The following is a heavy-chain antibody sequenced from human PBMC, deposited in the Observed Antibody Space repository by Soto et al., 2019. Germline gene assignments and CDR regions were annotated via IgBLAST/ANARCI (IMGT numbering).Heavy chain of an antibody. CDR1: GGATRRYY. J-gene: IGHJ5*02. V-gene: IGHV4-59*08. CDR2: IYYSGST. Sequence: SVTLSLTRTSTGGATRRYYRRRIRQPPGKGLEWIGYIYYSGSTNYNPSLKSRITISVDTSKNQFSLKLSSVTAADTAVYYCACLRNNWFDPWGQGTLVTVSS. CDR3: ACLRNNWFDP.